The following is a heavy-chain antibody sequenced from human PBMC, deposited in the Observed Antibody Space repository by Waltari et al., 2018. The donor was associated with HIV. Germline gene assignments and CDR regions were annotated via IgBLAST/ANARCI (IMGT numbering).Heavy chain of an antibody. V-gene: IGHV3-48*01. CDR3: ARAAYTSAWHYFDL. Sequence: EVLLVESGGGLVQPGRSLRLSCEASGFTFSTYSMNWVRQAPGKGLECIAYMGHKNRDSKSYADSVKGRFTISRDDAKSSLFLQMNNLRVEDTAVYFCARAAYTSAWHYFDLWGQGNLVTVSS. D-gene: IGHD6-19*01. J-gene: IGHJ4*02. CDR2: MGHKNRDSK. CDR1: GFTFSTYS.